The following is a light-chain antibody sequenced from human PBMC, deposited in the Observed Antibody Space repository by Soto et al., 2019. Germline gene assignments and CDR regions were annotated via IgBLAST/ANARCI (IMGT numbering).Light chain of an antibody. CDR2: EVS. CDR1: SSDVGGYNY. J-gene: IGLJ1*01. V-gene: IGLV2-8*01. Sequence: SALTQPPSASGFPGQSVTISCPGTSSDVGGYNYVSWYQQHPGKAPKLMIYEVSKRPSGVPDRFSGSKSGNTAYLTVSGLQAEDEADYYCSSYAGSNNFPYLFGTGTKVT. CDR3: SSYAGSNNFPYL.